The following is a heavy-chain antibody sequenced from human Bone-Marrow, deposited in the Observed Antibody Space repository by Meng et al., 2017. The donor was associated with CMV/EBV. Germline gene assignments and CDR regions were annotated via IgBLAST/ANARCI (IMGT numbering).Heavy chain of an antibody. CDR2: IIPILGIA. Sequence: SVKVSCKASGGTFSSYAISWVRQAPGQGLEWMGGIIPILGIANYAQKFQGRVTITADKSTSTGYMELSSLRSEDTAVYYCARVPSSHIFGVGGGYYGMDVWGQGTTVTVSS. D-gene: IGHD3-3*01. J-gene: IGHJ6*02. CDR3: ARVPSSHIFGVGGGYYGMDV. CDR1: GGTFSSYA. V-gene: IGHV1-69*10.